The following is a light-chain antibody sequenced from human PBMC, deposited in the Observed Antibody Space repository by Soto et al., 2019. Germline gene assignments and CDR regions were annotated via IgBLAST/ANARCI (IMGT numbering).Light chain of an antibody. CDR3: QYYSSYFT. CDR2: KAS. V-gene: IGKV1-5*03. Sequence: DIQMTQSPSTLSASVGDRVTITCRASLSISNWLAWYQQKPGKAPKLLIYKASSLESGVPSRFSGSGSGTEFSLTISSLQPDDFASYYCQYYSSYFTFGPGTKVDIK. J-gene: IGKJ3*01. CDR1: LSISNW.